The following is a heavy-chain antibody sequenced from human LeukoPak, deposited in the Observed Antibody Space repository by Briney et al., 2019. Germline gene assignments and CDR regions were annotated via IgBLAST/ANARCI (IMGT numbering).Heavy chain of an antibody. CDR2: IIPIFGTA. CDR3: ARDKSESSGYYFPVSPLDY. J-gene: IGHJ4*02. V-gene: IGHV1-69*13. D-gene: IGHD3-22*01. Sequence: SVKVSCKASGGTFSSYAISWVRQAPGQGLEWMGGIIPIFGTANYAQKFQGRVTITADESTSTAYMELSSLRSEDTAVYYCARDKSESSGYYFPVSPLDYWGQGTLVTVSS. CDR1: GGTFSSYA.